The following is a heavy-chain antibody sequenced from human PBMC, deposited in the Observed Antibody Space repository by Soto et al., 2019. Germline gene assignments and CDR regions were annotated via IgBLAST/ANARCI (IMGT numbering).Heavy chain of an antibody. V-gene: IGHV3-9*01. D-gene: IGHD3-3*01. CDR1: GFTFHDHG. J-gene: IGHJ6*02. CDR2: ISWDSAIK. Sequence: EVQLVESGGGLVQPGGSLRLSCVASGFTFHDHGMHWVRQVPGRGLEWVSGISWDSAIKDYGDSVDGRFTISRDNAKNALSLQMEILRLEDTAIYYCAKDDGGVWSAPRGGRYTYFGMDVWGQGTSVTVSS. CDR3: AKDDGGVWSAPRGGRYTYFGMDV.